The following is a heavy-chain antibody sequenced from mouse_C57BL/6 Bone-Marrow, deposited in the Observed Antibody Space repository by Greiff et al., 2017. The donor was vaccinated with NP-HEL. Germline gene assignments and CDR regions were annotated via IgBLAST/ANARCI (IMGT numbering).Heavy chain of an antibody. Sequence: QVQLQQPGAELVKPGASVKLSCKASGYTFTSYWMQWVKQRPGQGLEWIGEIDPSDSYTNYNQKFKGKATLTVDTSSSTAYMQLSSLTSEDSAVYYCGREGSTTGCAYWGQGTLVTVSA. CDR2: IDPSDSYT. J-gene: IGHJ3*01. CDR3: GREGSTTGCAY. CDR1: GYTFTSYW. D-gene: IGHD1-1*01. V-gene: IGHV1-50*01.